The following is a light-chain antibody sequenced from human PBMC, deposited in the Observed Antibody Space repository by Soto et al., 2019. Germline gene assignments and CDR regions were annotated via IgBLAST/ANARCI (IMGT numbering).Light chain of an antibody. CDR3: QHYNSYSEA. CDR2: DAS. J-gene: IGKJ1*01. Sequence: DIQVTHSPSSVSASVGDSVTITCRASQGVSDWVAWYQQKPGEAPKLLIYDASSLESGVPSRFSGSGSGTEFTLTISSLQPDDFATYYCQHYNSYSEAFGQGTKVDIK. V-gene: IGKV1-5*01. CDR1: QGVSDW.